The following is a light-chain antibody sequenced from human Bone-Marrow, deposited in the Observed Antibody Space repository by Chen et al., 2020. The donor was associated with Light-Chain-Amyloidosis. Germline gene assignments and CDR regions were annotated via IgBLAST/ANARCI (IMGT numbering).Light chain of an antibody. CDR2: RDT. CDR3: QSADSSGTYEVI. V-gene: IGLV3-25*03. J-gene: IGLJ2*01. Sequence: SYELTLPPSVSVSPGQTARITCSGDDLPTKYAYWYKQKTGQAPVLVIHRDTERPSGISERFSDSSSGTTATVTISGVQAEDEADYHSQSADSSGTYEVIFGGGTKLTVL. CDR1: DLPTKY.